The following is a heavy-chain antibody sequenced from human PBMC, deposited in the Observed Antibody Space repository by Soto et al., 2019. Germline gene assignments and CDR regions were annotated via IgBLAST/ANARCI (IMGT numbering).Heavy chain of an antibody. Sequence: ASVKVSCKASGGTFSSYAISWVRQAPGQGLEWMGGIIPIFGTANYAQKFQGRVTITADESTSTAYMELSSLRSEDTAVYYCARTDSKDGHFDYWGQATLVTVSS. J-gene: IGHJ4*02. V-gene: IGHV1-69*13. D-gene: IGHD4-4*01. CDR1: GGTFSSYA. CDR3: ARTDSKDGHFDY. CDR2: IIPIFGTA.